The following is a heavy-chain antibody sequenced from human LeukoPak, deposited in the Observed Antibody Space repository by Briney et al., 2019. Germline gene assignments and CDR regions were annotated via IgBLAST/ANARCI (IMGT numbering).Heavy chain of an antibody. CDR2: ISGSGGST. D-gene: IGHD3-22*01. V-gene: IGHV3-23*01. CDR1: GFTFSSYA. CDR3: AKRVWDYYDSSGYYFDY. Sequence: GGSLRLSCAASGFTFSSYAMSWVRQAPGKGLEWVSAISGSGGSTYYADSVRGRFTISRDNSKNTLYLQMNSLRAEDTAVYYCAKRVWDYYDSSGYYFDYWGQGTLVTVSS. J-gene: IGHJ4*02.